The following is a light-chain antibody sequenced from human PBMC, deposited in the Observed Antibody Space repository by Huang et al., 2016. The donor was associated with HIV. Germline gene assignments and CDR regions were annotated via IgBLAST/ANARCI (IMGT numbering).Light chain of an antibody. CDR2: GGS. Sequence: EIVMTQSPATLSASPGERVTLPCRASQSVSSSLAWFQQKRDQPPRRLIYGGSTRATGIPPRFSGSGSETEFTLTINSLQSEDFAFYYCQQYNNWPPDPTFGQGTKLDI. CDR3: QQYNNWPPDPT. V-gene: IGKV3-15*01. J-gene: IGKJ2*01. CDR1: QSVSSS.